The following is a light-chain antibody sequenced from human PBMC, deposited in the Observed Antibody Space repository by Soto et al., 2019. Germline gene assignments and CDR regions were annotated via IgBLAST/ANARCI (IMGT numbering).Light chain of an antibody. CDR1: QSVHNF. J-gene: IGKJ5*01. Sequence: SPAAVSLSQEDRAALSCKASQSVHNFLAWYQQKPGQAPRLLIYGASTRAAGIPARFSGSGSGTDFTLTISSLEPEDFAVYYCQQRSTWPPIPFGQLTLLEI. V-gene: IGKV3-11*01. CDR2: GAS. CDR3: QQRSTWPPIP.